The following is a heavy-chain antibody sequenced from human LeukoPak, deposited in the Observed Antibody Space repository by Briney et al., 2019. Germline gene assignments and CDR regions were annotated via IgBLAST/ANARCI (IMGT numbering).Heavy chain of an antibody. CDR1: GFSFSVYW. CDR3: ARDTVYFDL. V-gene: IGHV3-74*01. Sequence: GGSLRLSCAASGFSFSVYWMHWVRQAPGKGPVWVSRIKTDGSITDYADSVKGRFTISRDNAKNTLYLQMNSLRAEDTAVYYCARDTVYFDLWGRGTLVTVSS. J-gene: IGHJ2*01. CDR2: IKTDGSIT.